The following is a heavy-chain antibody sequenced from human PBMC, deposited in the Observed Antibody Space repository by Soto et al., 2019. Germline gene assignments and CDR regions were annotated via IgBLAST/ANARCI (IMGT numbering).Heavy chain of an antibody. Sequence: ASVKVSCKASGYTFTNYYMHWVRQAPGQGLEWMGIINPSGGSTTYAQKFQGRLTMTRDTSTSTVYMELRSLRSDDTAVYYCARVKPRAFDYWGQGTLVTVSS. CDR1: GYTFTNYY. V-gene: IGHV1-46*01. J-gene: IGHJ4*02. CDR3: ARVKPRAFDY. CDR2: INPSGGST.